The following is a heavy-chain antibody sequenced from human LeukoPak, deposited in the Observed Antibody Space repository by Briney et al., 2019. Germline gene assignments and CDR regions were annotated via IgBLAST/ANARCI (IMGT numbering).Heavy chain of an antibody. J-gene: IGHJ4*02. CDR2: ISSSSSTI. D-gene: IGHD6-13*01. CDR3: ARDNSSWYYDY. CDR1: GFTFSSYS. Sequence: PGGSLRLSCAASGFTFSSYSMNWVRQAPGKGLEWVSYISSSSSTIYYADSVKGRFTISRDNAKNSLYLQMNSLRAEDTAVYYCARDNSSWYYDYWGQGTLVTVSS. V-gene: IGHV3-48*01.